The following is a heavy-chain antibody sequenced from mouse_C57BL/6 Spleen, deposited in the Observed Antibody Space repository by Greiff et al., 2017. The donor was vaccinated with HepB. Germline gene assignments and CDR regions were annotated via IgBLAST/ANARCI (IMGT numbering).Heavy chain of an antibody. V-gene: IGHV1-55*01. CDR2: IYPGSGST. CDR1: GYTFTSYW. D-gene: IGHD1-1*01. J-gene: IGHJ2*01. CDR3: ASEGSSSTVVATFDY. Sequence: QVQLKQPGAELVKPGASVKMSCKASGYTFTSYWITWVKQRPGQGLEWIGDIYPGSGSTNYNEKFKSKATLTVDTSSSTAYMQLSSLTSEDSAVYYCASEGSSSTVVATFDYWGQGTTLTVSS.